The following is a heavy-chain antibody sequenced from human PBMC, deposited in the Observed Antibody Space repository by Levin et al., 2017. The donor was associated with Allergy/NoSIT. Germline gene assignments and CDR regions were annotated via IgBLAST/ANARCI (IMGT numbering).Heavy chain of an antibody. Sequence: ASVKVSCKASGDIFTNYGITWVRQAPGQGLEWMGWISAYNGNTRFTQKFQGRLTMTRDTSTSTAYMQLRGLRSDDTAVYYCARESLADYGLDYYYGMDGGGPGTTVTVSS. CDR1: GDIFTNYG. V-gene: IGHV1-18*01. D-gene: IGHD4-17*01. CDR2: ISAYNGNT. CDR3: ARESLADYGLDYYYGMDG. J-gene: IGHJ6*02.